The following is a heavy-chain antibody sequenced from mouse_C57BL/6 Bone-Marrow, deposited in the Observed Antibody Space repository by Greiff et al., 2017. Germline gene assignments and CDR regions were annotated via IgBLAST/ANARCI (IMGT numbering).Heavy chain of an antibody. CDR2: IHPNSGST. CDR3: ASYYGSSYACFAV. CDR1: GYTFTSYW. V-gene: IGHV1-64*01. D-gene: IGHD1-1*01. J-gene: IGHJ1*01. Sequence: QVQLQQPGAELVKPGASVKLSCKASGYTFTSYWMHWVKQRPGQGLEWIGMIHPNSGSTNYKEKFKSKATLTVDKSSSTASMQLSSLTSEDSAVYFCASYYGSSYACFAVWGPGTTVTVSS.